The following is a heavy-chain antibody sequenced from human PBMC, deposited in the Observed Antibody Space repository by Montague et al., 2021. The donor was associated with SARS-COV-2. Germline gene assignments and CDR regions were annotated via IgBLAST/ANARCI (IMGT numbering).Heavy chain of an antibody. CDR3: ARDLVVVAATPIDY. J-gene: IGHJ4*02. CDR1: GFTFSSYA. D-gene: IGHD2-15*01. V-gene: IGHV3-30-3*01. CDR2: ISYDGSNK. Sequence: SLRLSCAASGFTFSSYAMHWVRQAPGKGLEWVAVISYDGSNKYYADSVKGRFTISRDNSKNTLYLQMNSLRAEDTAVYYCARDLVVVAATPIDYRGQGTLVTVSS.